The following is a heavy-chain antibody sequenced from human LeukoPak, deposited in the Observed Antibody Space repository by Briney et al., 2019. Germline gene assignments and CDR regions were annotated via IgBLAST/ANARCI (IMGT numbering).Heavy chain of an antibody. Sequence: SETLSLTCTVSGGSISSSSYYWGWIRQPPGKGLEWIGSIYYSGSTYYNPSLKSRVTISADTSKNQFSLNLSSVTAADTAVYYCYASSDYFNNVYWGQGTLVTVSS. D-gene: IGHD3-22*01. J-gene: IGHJ4*02. V-gene: IGHV4-39*07. CDR1: GGSISSSSYY. CDR2: IYYSGST. CDR3: YASSDYFNNVY.